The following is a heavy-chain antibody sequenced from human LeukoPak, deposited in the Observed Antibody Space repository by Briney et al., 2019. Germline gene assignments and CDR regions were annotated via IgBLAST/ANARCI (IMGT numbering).Heavy chain of an antibody. V-gene: IGHV3-33*01. CDR2: IWYDGSNK. Sequence: GGSLRLSCAASGFTFSSYGMHWVRQAPGKGLEWVAVIWYDGSNKYYAESVKGRFTISRDNSKNTLYLQMNSLRAEDTAVYYCARDLRHGRYYDILTGWAASYYYGMDVWGKGTTVTVSS. J-gene: IGHJ6*04. CDR1: GFTFSSYG. D-gene: IGHD3-9*01. CDR3: ARDLRHGRYYDILTGWAASYYYGMDV.